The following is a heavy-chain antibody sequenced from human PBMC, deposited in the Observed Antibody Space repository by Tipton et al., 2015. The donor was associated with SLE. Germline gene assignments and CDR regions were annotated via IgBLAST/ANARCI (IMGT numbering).Heavy chain of an antibody. CDR2: ISSSSSYI. J-gene: IGHJ3*02. Sequence: GSLRLSCAASGFTFSSYAMSWVRQAPGKGLEWVSSISSSSSYIYYADSVKGRFTISRDNAKNSLYLQMNSLRAEDTAVYYCARGSSGWYYGAFDIWGQGTMVTVSS. CDR1: GFTFSSYA. D-gene: IGHD6-19*01. V-gene: IGHV3-21*01. CDR3: ARGSSGWYYGAFDI.